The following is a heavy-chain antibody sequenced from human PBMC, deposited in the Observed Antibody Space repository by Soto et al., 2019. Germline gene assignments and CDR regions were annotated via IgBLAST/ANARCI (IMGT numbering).Heavy chain of an antibody. CDR1: GGSISGYY. J-gene: IGHJ3*02. CDR2: IYYSGST. CDR3: ARDDLGYCSGGSCPTI. D-gene: IGHD2-15*01. Sequence: QVQLQESGPGLVKPSETLSLTCTVSGGSISGYYWSWIRQPPGKGLEWIGYIYYSGSTNYNPSLKSRVTISVDTSKNHSSLKLSSVTAADTAVYYCARDDLGYCSGGSCPTIWGQGTMVTVSS. V-gene: IGHV4-59*01.